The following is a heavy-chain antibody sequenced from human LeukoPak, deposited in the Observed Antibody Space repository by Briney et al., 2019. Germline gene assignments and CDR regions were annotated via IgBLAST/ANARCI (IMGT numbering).Heavy chain of an antibody. CDR3: ARVPKPIAAAGRGYFDY. Sequence: ASVKVSCKASGYTFTGYYMHWGRQAPGQGLEWMGWINPNSGGTNYAQKFQGRVTMTRDTSISTAYMELSRLRSDDTAVYYCARVPKPIAAAGRGYFDYWGQGTLVTVSS. J-gene: IGHJ4*02. V-gene: IGHV1-2*02. CDR2: INPNSGGT. CDR1: GYTFTGYY. D-gene: IGHD6-13*01.